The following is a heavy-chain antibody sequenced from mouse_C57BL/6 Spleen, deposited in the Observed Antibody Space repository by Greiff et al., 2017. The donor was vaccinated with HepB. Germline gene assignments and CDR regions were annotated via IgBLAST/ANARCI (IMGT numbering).Heavy chain of an antibody. V-gene: IGHV1-55*01. CDR1: GYTFTSYW. J-gene: IGHJ4*01. D-gene: IGHD2-2*01. Sequence: QVQLQQPGAELVKPGASVKMSCKASGYTFTSYWITWVKQRPGQGLEWIGDIYPGSGSTNYNEKFKSKATLTVDTSSSTAYMQLSSLTSEDSAVYYSARTMVTTGYYAMDYWGQGTSVTVSS. CDR3: ARTMVTTGYYAMDY. CDR2: IYPGSGST.